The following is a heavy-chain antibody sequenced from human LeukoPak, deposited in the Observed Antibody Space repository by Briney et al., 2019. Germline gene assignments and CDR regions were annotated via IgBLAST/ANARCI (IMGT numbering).Heavy chain of an antibody. Sequence: GSLRLSCAASGFTFSSYGMYWVRQAPGKGLEWVSFIRYDGSNKYYADSVKGRFTISRDNSKNTLYLQMNRLRAEDTAVYHCAKGPPDTVQYFQHWGQGTLVTVSS. V-gene: IGHV3-30*02. CDR1: GFTFSSYG. CDR2: IRYDGSNK. D-gene: IGHD5-18*01. J-gene: IGHJ1*01. CDR3: AKGPPDTVQYFQH.